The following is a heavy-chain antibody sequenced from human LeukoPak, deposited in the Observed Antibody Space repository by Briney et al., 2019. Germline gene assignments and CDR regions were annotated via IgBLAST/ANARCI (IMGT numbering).Heavy chain of an antibody. CDR1: GFTFSSYG. J-gene: IGHJ4*02. D-gene: IGHD3-10*01. CDR3: AKEVHPYDSGTYYFDY. Sequence: GGSLRLSCVGSGFTFSSYGMHWVRQAAGKGLEWVAFIRHDGSNEYYADSVKGRFTVSRDNSKNTLFLQMNSLRVEEMAVYHCAKEVHPYDSGTYYFDYWGRGTLVTVSS. CDR2: IRHDGSNE. V-gene: IGHV3-30*02.